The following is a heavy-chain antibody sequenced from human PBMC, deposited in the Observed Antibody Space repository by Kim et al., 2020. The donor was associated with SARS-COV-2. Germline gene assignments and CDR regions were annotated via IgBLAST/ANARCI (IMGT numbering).Heavy chain of an antibody. Sequence: YAVSVRSRITINPDTAQNQFSLQLNSVTPEDTAVYYCAMSLLWFGELKSPWGQGTLVTVSS. V-gene: IGHV6-1*01. CDR3: AMSLLWFGELKSP. J-gene: IGHJ5*02. D-gene: IGHD3-10*01.